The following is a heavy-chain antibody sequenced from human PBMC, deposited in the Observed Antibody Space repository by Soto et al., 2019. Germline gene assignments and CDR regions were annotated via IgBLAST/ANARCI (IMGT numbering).Heavy chain of an antibody. CDR3: ARDRGKNGMDV. J-gene: IGHJ6*02. Sequence: PSETLSLTCTVSGGSISSGDYYWSWIRQPPGKGLEWIGYIYYSGSTYYNPSLKSRVTISVDTSKNQFSLKLSSVTAADTAVYDCARDRGKNGMDVWGQGTTVTVSS. D-gene: IGHD3-10*01. CDR1: GGSISSGDYY. V-gene: IGHV4-30-4*01. CDR2: IYYSGST.